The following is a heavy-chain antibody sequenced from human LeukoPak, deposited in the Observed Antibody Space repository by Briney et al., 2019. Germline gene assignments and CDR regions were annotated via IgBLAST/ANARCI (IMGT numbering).Heavy chain of an antibody. CDR1: GGTFSSYA. CDR2: IIPIFGTT. D-gene: IGHD1-26*01. Sequence: EASVKVSCKASGGTFSSYAISWVRQAPGQGLEWMGRIIPIFGTTNYAQKFQGRATITADKPTNTAYMDLSSLRFEDTAVYYCARDAWLSGKSAFDIWGQGTMVTVSS. CDR3: ARDAWLSGKSAFDI. J-gene: IGHJ3*02. V-gene: IGHV1-69*06.